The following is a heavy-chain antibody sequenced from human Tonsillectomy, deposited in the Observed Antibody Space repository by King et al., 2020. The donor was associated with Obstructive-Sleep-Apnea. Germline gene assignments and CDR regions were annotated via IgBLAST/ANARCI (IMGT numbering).Heavy chain of an antibody. CDR2: ISYDGSNK. V-gene: IGHV3-30-3*01. CDR1: GFTFSSYA. D-gene: IGHD4-17*01. J-gene: IGHJ6*02. CDR3: ARDATTVTPYYYYGMDV. Sequence: VQLVESGGGVVQPGRSLRLSCAASGFTFSSYAMHWVRQAPGKGLEWVAVISYDGSNKYYADSVKGRFTISRDNSKNTLYLQMNRLRAEDTAVYYCARDATTVTPYYYYGMDVWGQGTTVTVSS.